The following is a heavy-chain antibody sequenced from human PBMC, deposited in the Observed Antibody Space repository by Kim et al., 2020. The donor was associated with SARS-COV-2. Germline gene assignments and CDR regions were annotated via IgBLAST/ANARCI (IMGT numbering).Heavy chain of an antibody. CDR2: IYSGGST. CDR3: AREQRYSYGSYGMDV. J-gene: IGHJ6*02. D-gene: IGHD5-18*01. V-gene: IGHV3-53*01. Sequence: GGSLRLSCAASGFTVSSNYMSWVRQAPGKGLEWVSVIYSGGSTYYADSVKGRFTISRDNSKNTLYLQMNSLRAEDTAVYYCAREQRYSYGSYGMDVWGQGTTVTVSS. CDR1: GFTVSSNY.